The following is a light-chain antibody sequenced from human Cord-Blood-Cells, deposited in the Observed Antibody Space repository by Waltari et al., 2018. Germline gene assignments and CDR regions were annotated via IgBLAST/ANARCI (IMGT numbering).Light chain of an antibody. Sequence: QSALTQPPSASGSPGQSVTISCTGTSSDVGGYNYVSWYQQHPGKAPKLMIYEVSKRPSGAPERLSGSKSGNTASLTVAGLQAEDEADYYCSSYAGSNNVVFGGGTKLTVL. CDR2: EVS. CDR3: SSYAGSNNVV. V-gene: IGLV2-8*01. J-gene: IGLJ2*01. CDR1: SSDVGGYNY.